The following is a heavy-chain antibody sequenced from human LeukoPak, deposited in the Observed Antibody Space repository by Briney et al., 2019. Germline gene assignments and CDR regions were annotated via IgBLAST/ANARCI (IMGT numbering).Heavy chain of an antibody. D-gene: IGHD2-2*01. CDR3: ARHYSSTSCLDY. Sequence: GGSLRLSCAAFGFTFSSYWMSWVRQAPGKGLEWVANIKQDGSEKYYVDSVKGRFTISRDNAKNSLYLQMNSLRAEDTAVYYCARHYSSTSCLDYWGQGTLVTVSS. J-gene: IGHJ4*02. V-gene: IGHV3-7*01. CDR2: IKQDGSEK. CDR1: GFTFSSYW.